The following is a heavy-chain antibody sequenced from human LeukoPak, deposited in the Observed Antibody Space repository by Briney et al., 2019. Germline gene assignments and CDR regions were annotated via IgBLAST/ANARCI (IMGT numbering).Heavy chain of an antibody. Sequence: TSETLSLTCTVSGGSINGGNYYWTWIRQPAGKGLEWIGRISPSGSTNYNPSLTSRVTISVDTSKNQFSLKLGFVTAADTAVYYCARVSYQEGVDYWGQGTLVTVSS. J-gene: IGHJ4*02. CDR2: ISPSGST. CDR3: ARVSYQEGVDY. CDR1: GGSINGGNYY. V-gene: IGHV4-61*02. D-gene: IGHD2-2*01.